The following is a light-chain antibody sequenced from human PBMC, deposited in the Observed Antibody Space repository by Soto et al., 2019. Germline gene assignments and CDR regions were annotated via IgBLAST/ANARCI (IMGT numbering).Light chain of an antibody. CDR2: DTF. Sequence: VMTQSPATLSVSPGDRATLSCRASQTVNSHLAGYQQKPGQAPRLLIYDTFNRATGVSARFSGSGSGTEFALPISSLQSEDFAVYYCHQANTWPWTFGQGTKVES. J-gene: IGKJ1*01. V-gene: IGKV3-15*01. CDR1: QTVNSH. CDR3: HQANTWPWT.